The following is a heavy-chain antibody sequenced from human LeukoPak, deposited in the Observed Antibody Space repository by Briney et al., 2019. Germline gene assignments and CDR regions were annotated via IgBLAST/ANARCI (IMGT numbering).Heavy chain of an antibody. CDR1: GYSFTSYW. CDR2: IDPSDSYT. V-gene: IGHV5-10-1*01. D-gene: IGHD2-2*01. CDR3: ARHLDSAGAVPADYGMDV. Sequence: KTGASLRISRKGSGYSFTSYWISCVRQMPGKGLEWMGRIDPSDSYTNYSPSFQGHVTISADKSISTAYLQWSSLKASDTAMYYCARHLDSAGAVPADYGMDVWGKGTTVTVAS. J-gene: IGHJ6*04.